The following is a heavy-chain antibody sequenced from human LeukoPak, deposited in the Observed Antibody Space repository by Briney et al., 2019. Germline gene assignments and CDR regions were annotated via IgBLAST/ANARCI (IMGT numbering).Heavy chain of an antibody. CDR3: ARGVGYCSSTSCYYHYYYYYMDV. CDR1: GGSFSGYY. D-gene: IGHD2-2*01. CDR2: INHSGST. Sequence: SETLSLTCAVYGGSFSGYYRSWIRQPPGKGLEWIGEINHSGSTNYNPSLKSRVTISVDTSKNQFSLKLSSVTAADTAVYYCARGVGYCSSTSCYYHYYYYYMDVWGKGTTVTVSS. J-gene: IGHJ6*03. V-gene: IGHV4-34*01.